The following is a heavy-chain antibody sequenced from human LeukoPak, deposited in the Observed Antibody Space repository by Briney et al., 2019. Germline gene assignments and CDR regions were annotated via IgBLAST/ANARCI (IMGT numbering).Heavy chain of an antibody. CDR3: ARFGSAYSGSPYDY. J-gene: IGHJ4*02. CDR1: GFTVSSNY. Sequence: GGSLRLSCAASGFTVSSNYMSWVRQAPGKGLEWVSVIYSGGSTYYADSVKGRFTISRDNSKNTLYLQMNSLRAEDTAVYYCARFGSAYSGSPYDYWGQGTLVTVSS. V-gene: IGHV3-53*01. D-gene: IGHD1-26*01. CDR2: IYSGGST.